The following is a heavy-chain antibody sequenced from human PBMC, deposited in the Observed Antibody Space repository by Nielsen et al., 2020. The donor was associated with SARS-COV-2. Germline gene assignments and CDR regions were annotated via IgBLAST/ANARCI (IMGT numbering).Heavy chain of an antibody. CDR3: ARGDWKQVWYYGMDV. CDR2: IYYSGST. D-gene: IGHD1-1*01. J-gene: IGHJ6*02. V-gene: IGHV4-59*12. Sequence: SETLSLTCTVSGGSISSYYWSWIRQPPGKGLEWIGYIYYSGSTNYNPSLKSRVTISVDTSKNQFSLKLSSVTAADTAVYYCARGDWKQVWYYGMDVWGQGTTVTVSS. CDR1: GGSISSYY.